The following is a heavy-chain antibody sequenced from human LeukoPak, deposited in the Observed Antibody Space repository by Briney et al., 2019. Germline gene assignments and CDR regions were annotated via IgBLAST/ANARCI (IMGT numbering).Heavy chain of an antibody. V-gene: IGHV1-58*01. J-gene: IGHJ4*02. CDR2: IVVGSGNT. CDR3: AASPDYYDSSGYSYYFDY. D-gene: IGHD3-22*01. Sequence: SVKVSCKAPGFTFTSSAVQWVRQARGQRLEWIGWIVVGSGNTNYAQKLQERVTITRDMSTSTAYMELSSLRSEDTAVYYCAASPDYYDSSGYSYYFDYWGQGTLVTVSS. CDR1: GFTFTSSA.